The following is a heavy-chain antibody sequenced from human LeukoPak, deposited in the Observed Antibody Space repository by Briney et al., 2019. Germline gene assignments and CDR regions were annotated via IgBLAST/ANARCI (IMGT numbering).Heavy chain of an antibody. Sequence: SGPALVKPTQTLTLTCTFSGFSLSTSGMCVSWIRQPPGKALEWLALIDWDDDKYYSTSLKTRLTTSKDTSKNQVVLTMTNMDPVDTATYFCARMVFSSYYFDYWGQGTLVTVSS. J-gene: IGHJ4*02. V-gene: IGHV2-70*01. CDR3: ARMVFSSYYFDY. CDR2: IDWDDDK. CDR1: GFSLSTSGMC. D-gene: IGHD3-9*01.